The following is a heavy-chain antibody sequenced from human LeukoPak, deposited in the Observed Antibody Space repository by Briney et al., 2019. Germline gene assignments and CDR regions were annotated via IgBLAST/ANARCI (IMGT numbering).Heavy chain of an antibody. Sequence: SEALSLTCTVSGGSISSSSYYWGWIRQPPGKGLEWIGSINYSGSTSYNPSLKSRVSISVDTSKKQFSLVLTSVTAADTAVYYCARGDFWSGYYTIAYWGQGTLVTVSS. D-gene: IGHD3-3*01. V-gene: IGHV4-39*07. CDR1: GGSISSSSYY. J-gene: IGHJ4*02. CDR2: INYSGST. CDR3: ARGDFWSGYYTIAY.